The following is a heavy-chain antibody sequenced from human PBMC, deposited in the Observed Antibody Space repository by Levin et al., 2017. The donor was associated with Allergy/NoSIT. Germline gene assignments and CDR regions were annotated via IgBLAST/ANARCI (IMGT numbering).Heavy chain of an antibody. V-gene: IGHV4-59*08. CDR2: ISNSGNT. CDR1: SGSISNYH. D-gene: IGHD3-10*01. Sequence: KPSETLSLTCSVSSGSISNYHWSWIRQSAAEGLEWIGHISNSGNTNYNPSLTSRVTISLDTSKSQISLRLSTVTAADTAVYYCARHVYIDGSPFDHWGQGTLVAVSS. J-gene: IGHJ4*02. CDR3: ARHVYIDGSPFDH.